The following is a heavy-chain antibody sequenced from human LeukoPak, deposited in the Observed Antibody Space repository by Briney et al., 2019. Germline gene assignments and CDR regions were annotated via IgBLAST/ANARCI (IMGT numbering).Heavy chain of an antibody. CDR1: GYTFTSNY. CDR3: ASDPTPYYYYDSSGYYPNWFDP. D-gene: IGHD3-22*01. J-gene: IGHJ5*02. CDR2: ISPSGGWT. Sequence: ASVKVSCKAFGYTFTSNYMHWVRQAPGQGPEWMGVISPSGGWTTYAQKLQGRVTMTTDTSTSTAYMEMRSLRSDDTAVYYCASDPTPYYYYDSSGYYPNWFDPWGQGTLVTVSS. V-gene: IGHV1-46*01.